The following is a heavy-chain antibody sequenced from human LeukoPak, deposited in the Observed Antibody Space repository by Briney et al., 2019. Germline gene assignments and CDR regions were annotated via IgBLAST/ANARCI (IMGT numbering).Heavy chain of an antibody. CDR3: AKSGDGCSGGSCYTPYD. J-gene: IGHJ4*02. V-gene: IGHV3-23*01. Sequence: PGGSLRLSCAASGFTFSSYAMSWVRQAPGKGLEWVSAISGSGGSTYYADSVKGRFTISRDNSKNTLHLQMNSLRAEDTAVYYCAKSGDGCSGGSCYTPYDWGQGTLVTASS. D-gene: IGHD2-15*01. CDR2: ISGSGGST. CDR1: GFTFSSYA.